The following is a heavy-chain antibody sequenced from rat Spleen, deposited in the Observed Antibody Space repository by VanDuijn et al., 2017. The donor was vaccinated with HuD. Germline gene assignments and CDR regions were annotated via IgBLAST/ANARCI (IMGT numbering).Heavy chain of an antibody. Sequence: EVQLVESGGGLVQPGRSLKLSCAASGFTFSNYYMAWVRQAPTKGLEWVASISPSGGSTYYPDSVKGRFTISRDNAKSTQYLQMDSLRCEDTATYYCATDVQQRRDYWGQGVMVTVSS. CDR2: ISPSGGST. CDR1: GFTFSNYY. D-gene: IGHD1-10*01. J-gene: IGHJ2*01. CDR3: ATDVQQRRDY. V-gene: IGHV5-27*01.